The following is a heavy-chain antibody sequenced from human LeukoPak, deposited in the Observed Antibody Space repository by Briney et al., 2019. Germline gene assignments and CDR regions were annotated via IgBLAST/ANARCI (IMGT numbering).Heavy chain of an antibody. CDR2: IKQDGSDK. V-gene: IGHV3-7*03. D-gene: IGHD5-18*01. CDR1: GFTFSAYW. Sequence: PGGSLRLSCAASGFTFSAYWMSWVRQAPGKGLEWVANIKQDGSDKYYVDSVKGRFTISRDNPKNTLYLQMNSLRPEDTAVYYCVKEPRGYSFSFDIWGQGTMVTVSS. J-gene: IGHJ3*02. CDR3: VKEPRGYSFSFDI.